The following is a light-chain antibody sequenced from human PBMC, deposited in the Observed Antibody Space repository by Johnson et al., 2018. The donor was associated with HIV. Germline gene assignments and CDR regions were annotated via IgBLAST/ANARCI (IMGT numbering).Light chain of an antibody. V-gene: IGLV1-51*02. Sequence: QSVLTQPPSVSAAPGQKVTISCSGSSSNIGNNYVSWYQQLPGTAPKLLIYENNKRPSGIPDRFSASKSGTSATLVITGLQTGDEADYYCGTWDNSLSAHVFGTGTKVTVL. CDR3: GTWDNSLSAHV. CDR2: ENN. CDR1: SSNIGNNY. J-gene: IGLJ1*01.